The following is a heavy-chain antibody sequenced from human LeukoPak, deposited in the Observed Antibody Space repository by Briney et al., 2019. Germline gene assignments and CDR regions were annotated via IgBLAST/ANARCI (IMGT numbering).Heavy chain of an antibody. CDR1: GYTFTTCA. V-gene: IGHV1-3*04. J-gene: IGHJ4*02. CDR2: INTGDGDT. CDR3: AKGSSMGPISFYLDC. Sequence: ASVKVSCKASGYTFTTCAIHWVRQAPGQRLEWMGLINTGDGDTIYSQKFQGRVTITRDTSANTAYLELDSLTSEDTAVYYCAKGSSMGPISFYLDCWGQGTLVAVSS. D-gene: IGHD5-24*01.